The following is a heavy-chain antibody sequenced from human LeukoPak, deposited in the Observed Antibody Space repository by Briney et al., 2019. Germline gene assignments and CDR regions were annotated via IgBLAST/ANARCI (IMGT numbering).Heavy chain of an antibody. J-gene: IGHJ4*02. CDR3: ARHRIPPSGWYFAVYYFDY. D-gene: IGHD6-19*01. CDR1: GGSISSSSYH. CDR2: IYYSGST. V-gene: IGHV4-39*01. Sequence: PSETLSLTCTVSGGSISSSSYHWGWIRQPPGKGLEWIGSIYYSGSTYYNPSLKSRVTISVDTSKNQFSLKLSSVTAADTAVYYCARHRIPPSGWYFAVYYFDYWGQGTLVTVSS.